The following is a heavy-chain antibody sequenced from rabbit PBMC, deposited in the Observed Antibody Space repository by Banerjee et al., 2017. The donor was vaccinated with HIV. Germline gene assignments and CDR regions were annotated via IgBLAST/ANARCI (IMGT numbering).Heavy chain of an antibody. CDR1: GFTFSSYW. CDR2: IYNGDGST. Sequence: QEQLEESGGDLVKPEGSLTLTCTASGFTFSSYWMCWVRQAPGKGLELIACIYNGDGSTYYASWAKGRFTITRSTSLSTVTLQLNSLTAADTATYFYGRGYGGSRYVLQLWGPGTLVTVS. J-gene: IGHJ4*01. V-gene: IGHV1S47*01. D-gene: IGHD4-2*01. CDR3: GRGYGGSRYVLQL.